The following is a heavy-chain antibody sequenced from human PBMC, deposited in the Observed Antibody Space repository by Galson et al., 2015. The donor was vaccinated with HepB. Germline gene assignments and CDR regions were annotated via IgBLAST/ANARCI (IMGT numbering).Heavy chain of an antibody. Sequence: CAISGDSVSSNSAAWNWIRQSPSRGLEWLGRTYYRSKWYNDYAVSVKSRITINPDTSKNQFSLQLNSVTPEDTAVYYCARGREYSYGLAVDVWGQGTTVTVSS. CDR3: ARGREYSYGLAVDV. J-gene: IGHJ6*02. V-gene: IGHV6-1*01. CDR2: TYYRSKWYN. D-gene: IGHD5-18*01. CDR1: GDSVSSNSAA.